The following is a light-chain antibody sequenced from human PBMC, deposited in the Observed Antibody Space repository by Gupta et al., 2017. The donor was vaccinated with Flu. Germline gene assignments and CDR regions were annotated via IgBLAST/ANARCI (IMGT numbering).Light chain of an antibody. Sequence: DIQMTQSPSSLSASVGDRVVITCRASQDISIFLNWYQQRPGGAPNLLIYSASGLPSGVPSRFSGSGSGTVFTLSISSLQPEDFATYYCQQSDSSPPTFGGGTKVEI. CDR3: QQSDSSPPT. CDR1: QDISIF. V-gene: IGKV1-39*01. J-gene: IGKJ4*01. CDR2: SAS.